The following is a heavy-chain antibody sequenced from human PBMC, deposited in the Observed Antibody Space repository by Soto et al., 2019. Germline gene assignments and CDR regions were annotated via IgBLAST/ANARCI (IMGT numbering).Heavy chain of an antibody. D-gene: IGHD1-1*01. V-gene: IGHV3-11*01. CDR2: ISSSASTI. CDR1: GFTFSDYY. CDR3: ARDFAAETLRKIAGLERRTGTQTDY. J-gene: IGHJ4*02. Sequence: KPGGSLRLSCAAAGFTFSDYYMSWIRQAPGKGLEWVSYISSSASTIYYADSVKGRFTISWDNAKNSLYLQMNSLRAEDTAVYYCARDFAAETLRKIAGLERRTGTQTDYWGQGTLVTVSS.